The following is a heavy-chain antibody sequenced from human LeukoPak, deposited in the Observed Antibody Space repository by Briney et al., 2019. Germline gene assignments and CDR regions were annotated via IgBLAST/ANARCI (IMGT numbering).Heavy chain of an antibody. Sequence: GGSLRLSCAASGFTFSSFAMGWVRQTPGKGLEWVSAISGSGDSTYYADSVKGRFTISRDTSKNTLYLQMTSLRAEDTAVYYCADQDYGDYMDYFHHWGQGTLVIVSS. V-gene: IGHV3-23*01. CDR3: ADQDYGDYMDYFHH. CDR2: ISGSGDST. CDR1: GFTFSSFA. J-gene: IGHJ1*01. D-gene: IGHD4-17*01.